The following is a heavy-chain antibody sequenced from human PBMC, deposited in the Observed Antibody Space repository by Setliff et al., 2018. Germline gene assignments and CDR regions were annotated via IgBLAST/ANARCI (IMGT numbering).Heavy chain of an antibody. CDR2: IYTSGST. Sequence: PSETLSLTCTVSGGSISRGSYDWSWIRQPAGKGLEWIGRIYTSGSTNYNPSLKSRVTISVDTSKNQFSLKLSSVTAADTAVYYCARRYNFWSGYFDYWGQGTLVTVSS. V-gene: IGHV4-61*02. CDR3: ARRYNFWSGYFDY. CDR1: GGSISRGSYD. D-gene: IGHD3-3*01. J-gene: IGHJ4*02.